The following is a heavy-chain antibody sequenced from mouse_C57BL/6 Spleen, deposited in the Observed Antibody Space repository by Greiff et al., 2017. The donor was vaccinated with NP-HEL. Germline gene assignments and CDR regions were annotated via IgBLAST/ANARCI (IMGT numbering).Heavy chain of an antibody. CDR2: ILPGSGST. D-gene: IGHD1-1*01. CDR3: ARGGIYYGSSPWYFDV. CDR1: GYTFTGYW. J-gene: IGHJ1*03. V-gene: IGHV1-9*01. Sequence: VQLQQSGAELMKPGASVKLSCKATGYTFTGYWIEWVKQRPGHGLEWIGEILPGSGSTNYNEKFKGKATFTADTSSNTAYMQLSSLTTEDSALYYCARGGIYYGSSPWYFDVWGTGTTVTVSS.